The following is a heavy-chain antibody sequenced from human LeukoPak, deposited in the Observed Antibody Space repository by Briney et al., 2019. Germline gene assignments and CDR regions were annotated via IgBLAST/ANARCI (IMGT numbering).Heavy chain of an antibody. D-gene: IGHD2-2*01. CDR1: GVSISSGDYY. CDR2: IYYSGST. Sequence: SETLSLTCTVSGVSISSGDYYWSWIRQPPGKGLEWIGYIYYSGSTYYNPSLKSRVTISVDTSKNQFSLKLSSVTAADTAVYYCARYIVVVPAQDAFDIWGQGTMVTVSS. V-gene: IGHV4-30-4*01. J-gene: IGHJ3*02. CDR3: ARYIVVVPAQDAFDI.